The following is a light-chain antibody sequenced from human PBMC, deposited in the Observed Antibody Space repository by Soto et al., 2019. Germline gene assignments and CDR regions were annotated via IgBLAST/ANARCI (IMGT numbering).Light chain of an antibody. CDR2: GAS. V-gene: IGKV3-20*01. J-gene: IGKJ5*01. CDR3: QQYSISPIT. CDR1: QSVSSN. Sequence: EIVLTQSPGTLSLSPGERATLSCRASQSVSSNLAWYQQKPGQPPRLLISGASRRATGIPDRFSGSGSGTDFTLTISSLQPEDFAVYSCQQYSISPITFGQGTRLEIK.